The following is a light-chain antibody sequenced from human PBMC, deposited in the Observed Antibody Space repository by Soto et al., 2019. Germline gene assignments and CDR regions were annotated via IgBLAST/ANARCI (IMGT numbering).Light chain of an antibody. CDR3: KLYNGRSYT. CDR2: DAS. V-gene: IGKV1-5*01. CDR1: ESISYW. J-gene: IGKJ2*01. Sequence: DIKMTQSPSTLSASVGDRVTITCRASESISYWLAWYQQKPGKAPKFLIYDASSLKSGVPSRFSGSGSGTEFTLTISSMQPDYFATYYGKLYNGRSYTFGQGTKL.